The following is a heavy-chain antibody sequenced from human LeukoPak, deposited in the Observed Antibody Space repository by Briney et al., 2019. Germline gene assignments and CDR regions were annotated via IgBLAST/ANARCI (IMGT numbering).Heavy chain of an antibody. V-gene: IGHV4-30-2*01. D-gene: IGHD3-10*01. CDR1: GVSISSGGYS. CDR3: ARGRMVRGVINWFDP. Sequence: SETLSLTCAVSGVSISSGGYSWSWIRQPPGKGLEWIGYIYHSGSTYYNPSRKSRFTISVDRSKNQFSLKLSPVTAADTAVYYCARGRMVRGVINWFDPWGQGTLVTVSS. J-gene: IGHJ5*02. CDR2: IYHSGST.